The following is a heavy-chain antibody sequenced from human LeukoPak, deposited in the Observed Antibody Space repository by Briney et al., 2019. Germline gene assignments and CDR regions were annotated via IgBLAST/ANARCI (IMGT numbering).Heavy chain of an antibody. CDR3: AKGSRWYWFDP. J-gene: IGHJ5*02. CDR1: GFTFSSYA. CDR2: IGDSGGST. Sequence: GGSLRLSCAASGFTFSSYAMSWVRQTPGKGLEWVSTIGDSGGSTYYADSVKGRFTISRDTSKNTLYLQMNSLRADDTAVYYCAKGSRWYWFDPWGQGTLVTVSS. D-gene: IGHD6-13*01. V-gene: IGHV3-23*01.